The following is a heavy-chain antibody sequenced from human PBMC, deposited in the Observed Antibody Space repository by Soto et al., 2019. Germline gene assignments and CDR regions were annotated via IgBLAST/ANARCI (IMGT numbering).Heavy chain of an antibody. J-gene: IGHJ6*02. V-gene: IGHV3-23*01. Sequence: GGSLRLSCAASGFTFSSYAMSWVRQAPGKGLEWVSAISGSGGSTYYADSVKGRFTISRDNSKNTLYLQMNSLRAEDTAVYYCAKSDRNYDFWSGYYKAPHYYYGMDVWGQGTTVTVSS. CDR1: GFTFSSYA. CDR3: AKSDRNYDFWSGYYKAPHYYYGMDV. D-gene: IGHD3-3*01. CDR2: ISGSGGST.